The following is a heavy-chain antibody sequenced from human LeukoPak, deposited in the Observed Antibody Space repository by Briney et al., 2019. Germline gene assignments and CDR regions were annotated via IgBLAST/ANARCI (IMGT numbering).Heavy chain of an antibody. V-gene: IGHV4-4*07. CDR3: ARESIEVENYYYYYYMDV. Sequence: SETLSLTCTVSGGSIRSSYWSWVRQPAGKGPEWIGRMYISGSTDYNPSLKSRVTMALDTSKNQLSLKLTSVTAADTAVYYCARESIEVENYYYYYYMDVWGKGTTVTVSS. CDR1: GGSIRSSY. J-gene: IGHJ6*03. D-gene: IGHD6-6*01. CDR2: MYISGST.